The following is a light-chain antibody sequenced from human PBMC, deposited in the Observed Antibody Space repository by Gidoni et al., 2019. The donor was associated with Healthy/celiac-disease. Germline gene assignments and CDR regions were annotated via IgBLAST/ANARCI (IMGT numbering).Light chain of an antibody. CDR3: GTWDSSLSAVV. J-gene: IGLJ2*01. V-gene: IGLV1-51*01. Sequence: QSLLTQSPSVSQAPGQKVTISGSGSSSNIGNNYVSWYQQPPATAPKLLIYDNNKRPSGIPDRFSCSKSGTSATLGITGLQTGDEADYYCGTWDSSLSAVVFGGGTKLTVL. CDR2: DNN. CDR1: SSNIGNNY.